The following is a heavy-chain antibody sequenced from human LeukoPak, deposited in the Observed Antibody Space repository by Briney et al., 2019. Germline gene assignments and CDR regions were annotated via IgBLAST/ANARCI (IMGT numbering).Heavy chain of an antibody. CDR1: GFTFSTFW. CDR3: ARVGWFGELSDVDY. D-gene: IGHD3-10*01. J-gene: IGHJ4*02. CDR2: INHDGSST. Sequence: GSLRLSCATSGFTFSTFWMHWVRQAPGKGLVWVSRINHDGSSTNYADSVKGRFTISRDNAKNTLYLQMNSLRAEDTAVYYCARVGWFGELSDVDYWGQGTLVTVSS. V-gene: IGHV3-74*01.